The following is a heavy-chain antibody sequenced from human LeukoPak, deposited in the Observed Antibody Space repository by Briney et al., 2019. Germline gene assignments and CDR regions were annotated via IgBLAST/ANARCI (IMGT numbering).Heavy chain of an antibody. J-gene: IGHJ4*02. CDR1: GFTFSSYS. Sequence: GGSLRLSCAASGFTFSSYSINWVRQAPGKGLEWVSSISGSSTYIYYADSVKGRFTISRDNAKNSLYLQMNSLRAEDTAVYYCARAEIDCSGGSCYSYYFDYWGRGTLVTVSS. D-gene: IGHD2-15*01. CDR3: ARAEIDCSGGSCYSYYFDY. V-gene: IGHV3-21*01. CDR2: ISGSSTYI.